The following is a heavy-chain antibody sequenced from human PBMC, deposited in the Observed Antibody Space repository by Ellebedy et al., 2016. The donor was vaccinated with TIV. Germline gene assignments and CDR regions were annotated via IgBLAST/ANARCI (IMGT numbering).Heavy chain of an antibody. CDR2: ISDSGGNT. J-gene: IGHJ4*02. D-gene: IGHD3-10*01. CDR3: ARDSGRRRSWDNDY. V-gene: IGHV3-23*01. Sequence: GESLKISCVASGFTFSSYAMCCVRQAPGKGLEWVSTISDSGGNTHFPDSVKGRFTISRDNSRNTVYLQMNNLRAEDTAVYYCARDSGRRRSWDNDYWGQGTLVTVSS. CDR1: GFTFSSYA.